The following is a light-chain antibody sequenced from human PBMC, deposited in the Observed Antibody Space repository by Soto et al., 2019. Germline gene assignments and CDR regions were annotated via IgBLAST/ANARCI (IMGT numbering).Light chain of an antibody. J-gene: IGLJ1*01. Sequence: QSVLTQPASVSGSPGQSITISCTGTSSVVGGYKFVSWYQQHPGKAPKFIIYDVSIRPSGVSNRFSGSKSGNTASLTISGLQAEDEADYYCSSYTSGSHYVFGTGTKVTVL. V-gene: IGLV2-14*01. CDR3: SSYTSGSHYV. CDR1: SSVVGGYKF. CDR2: DVS.